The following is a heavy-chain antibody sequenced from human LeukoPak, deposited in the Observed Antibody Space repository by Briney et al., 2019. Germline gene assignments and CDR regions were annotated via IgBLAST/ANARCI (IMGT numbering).Heavy chain of an antibody. D-gene: IGHD3-16*02. CDR3: ARDRDVWGSYQYYFDY. CDR2: ISSSSSYI. V-gene: IGHV3-21*01. J-gene: IGHJ4*02. CDR1: GFTFSSYS. Sequence: GGSLRLSCAASGFTFSSYSMNWVRRAPGKGLEWVSSISSSSSYIYYADSVKGRFTISRDNAKNSLYLQMNSLRAEDTAVYYCARDRDVWGSYQYYFDYWGQGTLVTVSS.